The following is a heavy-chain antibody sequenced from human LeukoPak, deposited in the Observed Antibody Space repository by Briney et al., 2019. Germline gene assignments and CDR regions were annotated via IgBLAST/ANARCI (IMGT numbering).Heavy chain of an antibody. V-gene: IGHV4-59*01. CDR1: GGSISSYY. D-gene: IGHD3-3*01. CDR3: ARDETNGFLDY. J-gene: IGHJ4*02. CDR2: IYYSGST. Sequence: SETLSLTCTVSGGSISSYYWSWIRQPPGKGLEWIGYIYYSGSTNYNPSLKSRVTISVDTSKNQFSLKLSSVTAADTAVYYCARDETNGFLDYWGQGTLVTVSS.